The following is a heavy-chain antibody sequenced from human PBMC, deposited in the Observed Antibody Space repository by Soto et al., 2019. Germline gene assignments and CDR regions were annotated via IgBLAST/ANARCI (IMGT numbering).Heavy chain of an antibody. CDR1: GGSFSGYY. CDR3: ASINRNSCYSCSDY. CDR2: INHSGST. J-gene: IGHJ4*02. Sequence: QVQLQQWGAGLLKPSETLSLTCAVYGGSFSGYYWSWIRQPPGKGLEWIGEINHSGSTNYNPSLKSRVTISVDTSKNQFSLKLSSVTAADTAVYYCASINRNSCYSCSDYWGQGTLVTVSS. D-gene: IGHD2-15*01. V-gene: IGHV4-34*01.